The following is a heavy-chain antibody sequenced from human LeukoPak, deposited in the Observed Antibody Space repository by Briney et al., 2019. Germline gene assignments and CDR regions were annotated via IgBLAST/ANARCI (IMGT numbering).Heavy chain of an antibody. CDR1: GFTFRTYS. J-gene: IGHJ4*02. Sequence: GGSLRLSCAASGFTFRTYSVNWVRQAPGKGLEWVASISSRSSYIYYADSVKGRFTSSRDNAKNSLSLQMSSLRVEDTAVYYCARGRDYGANSGPFFDYWGQGALVTVSS. CDR2: ISSRSSYI. D-gene: IGHD4-23*01. CDR3: ARGRDYGANSGPFFDY. V-gene: IGHV3-21*01.